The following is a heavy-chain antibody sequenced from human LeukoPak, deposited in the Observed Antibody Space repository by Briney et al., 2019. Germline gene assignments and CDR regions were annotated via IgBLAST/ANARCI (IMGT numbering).Heavy chain of an antibody. CDR3: ARAPVAGPSPIDY. Sequence: GGSLKLSCAASGFTFNDYSMNWVRQAPGKGLEWVSSISGSGSYIYYADAVKGRFIISRDNTKNSLYLQMNSLRADDTAVYYCARAPVAGPSPIDYWGQGTLVTVSS. CDR1: GFTFNDYS. CDR2: ISGSGSYI. D-gene: IGHD2-21*01. V-gene: IGHV3-21*01. J-gene: IGHJ4*02.